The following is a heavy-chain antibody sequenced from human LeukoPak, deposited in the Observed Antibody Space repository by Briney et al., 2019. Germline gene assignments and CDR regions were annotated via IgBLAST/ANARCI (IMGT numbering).Heavy chain of an antibody. Sequence: PGGSLRLSCAASGFTFSSYSMNWVRQAPGKGLEWVSSISSSSSYIYYADSVKGRFTISRDNAKNSLYLQMNSLRAEDTAVYYCARAYSVAGTNWFDPWGQGTLVTVSS. J-gene: IGHJ5*02. CDR2: ISSSSSYI. CDR1: GFTFSSYS. D-gene: IGHD6-19*01. V-gene: IGHV3-21*01. CDR3: ARAYSVAGTNWFDP.